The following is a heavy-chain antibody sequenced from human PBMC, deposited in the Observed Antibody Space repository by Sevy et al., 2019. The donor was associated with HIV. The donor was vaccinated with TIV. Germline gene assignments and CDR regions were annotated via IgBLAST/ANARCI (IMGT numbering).Heavy chain of an antibody. CDR3: AKGQGYFDY. J-gene: IGHJ4*02. CDR1: EFTFSSYG. CDR2: IWYDGSNK. V-gene: IGHV3-33*06. Sequence: GGSLRLSCAASEFTFSSYGMHWVRQAPGKGLEWVALIWYDGSNKYYADSVKGRFTISRDNSKNTLYLQMNSLRAEDTAVYYCAKGQGYFDYWGQGTLVTVSS.